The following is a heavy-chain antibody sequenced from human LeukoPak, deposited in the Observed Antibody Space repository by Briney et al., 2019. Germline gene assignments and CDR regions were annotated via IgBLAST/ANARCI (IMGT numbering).Heavy chain of an antibody. D-gene: IGHD5-18*01. J-gene: IGHJ4*02. CDR2: ISSSSSYI. CDR1: GFTFSSYE. V-gene: IGHV3-21*01. Sequence: GGSLRLSCAASGFTFSSYEMNWVRQAPGKGLEWVSSISSSSSYICYADSVKGRFTISRDNAKNSLYLQMNSLRAEDTAVYYCARSGYSYGKYVANGELDYWGQGTLVTVSS. CDR3: ARSGYSYGKYVANGELDY.